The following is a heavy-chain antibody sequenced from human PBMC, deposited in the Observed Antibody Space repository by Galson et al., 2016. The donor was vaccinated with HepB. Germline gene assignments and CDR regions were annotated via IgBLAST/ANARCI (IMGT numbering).Heavy chain of an antibody. CDR2: INESGGS. Sequence: SETLSLTCAVYGGSFRNYYWTWIRQSPEKRLEWIGDINESGGSNYNPSFDSPVTISLDTAKNQFSLNIYSVTAADTGVYYCARAKRPPRSSSFGYSWFAPWGQGTPVIVSS. CDR3: ARAKRPPRSSSFGYSWFAP. D-gene: IGHD3-3*01. V-gene: IGHV4-34*01. J-gene: IGHJ5*02. CDR1: GGSFRNYY.